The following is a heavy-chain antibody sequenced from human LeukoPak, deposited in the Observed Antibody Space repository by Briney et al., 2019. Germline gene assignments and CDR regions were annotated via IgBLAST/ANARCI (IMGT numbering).Heavy chain of an antibody. CDR2: INHSGST. D-gene: IGHD3-22*01. CDR3: ARGPTTYYYDSSGYFDY. V-gene: IGHV4-34*01. CDR1: GGSFSGYY. J-gene: IGHJ4*02. Sequence: ASETLSLTCAVYGGSFSGYYWSWIRQPPGKGLEWIGEINHSGSTNYNPSLKSRVTISVDTSKNQFSLKLSSVTAADTAVYYCARGPTTYYYDSSGYFDYWGQGTLVTVSS.